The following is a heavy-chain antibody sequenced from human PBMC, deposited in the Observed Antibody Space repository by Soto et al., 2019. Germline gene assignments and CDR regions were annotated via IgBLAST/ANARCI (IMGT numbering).Heavy chain of an antibody. J-gene: IGHJ6*02. CDR2: IYPGDSDT. CDR1: GYSFTSYW. D-gene: IGHD2-2*02. V-gene: IGHV5-51*01. Sequence: GESLKISCKGSGYSFTSYWIGWVRQMPGKGLEWMGIIYPGDSDTRYSPSFQGQVTISADKSISTAYLQWSSLQASDTAIYYCARQGRCSSTSCYTGANFYYYGMDVWGQGTTVTVSS. CDR3: ARQGRCSSTSCYTGANFYYYGMDV.